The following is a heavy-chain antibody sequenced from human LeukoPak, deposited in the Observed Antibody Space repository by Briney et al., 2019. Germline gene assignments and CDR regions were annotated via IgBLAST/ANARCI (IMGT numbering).Heavy chain of an antibody. D-gene: IGHD2-15*01. CDR2: IYYSGST. CDR1: GGSIRRYY. J-gene: IGHJ3*02. CDR3: ARSGIYCSGGTCPPNTFDAFDI. V-gene: IGHV4-59*13. Sequence: SETLSLTCTVSGGSIRRYYGSWMRQPPGEGLVWIGYIYYSGSTNYNPSLKSRVTISVDTAKNKFSLRLSSVPPADTAVYYCARSGIYCSGGTCPPNTFDAFDIWGQGTMVTVSS.